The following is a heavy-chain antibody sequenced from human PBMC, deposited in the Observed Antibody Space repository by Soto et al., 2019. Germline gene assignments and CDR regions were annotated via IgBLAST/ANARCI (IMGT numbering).Heavy chain of an antibody. CDR3: AREHMVRGLPWFDP. J-gene: IGHJ5*02. CDR1: GGSISSGCYY. D-gene: IGHD3-10*01. CDR2: IYYSGST. Sequence: SETLSLTCTVSGGSISSGCYYWSWIRQHPGKGLEWIGYIYYSGSTYYNPSLKSRVTISVDTSKNQFSLKLSSVTAADTAVYYCAREHMVRGLPWFDPWGQGTLVTVSS. V-gene: IGHV4-31*03.